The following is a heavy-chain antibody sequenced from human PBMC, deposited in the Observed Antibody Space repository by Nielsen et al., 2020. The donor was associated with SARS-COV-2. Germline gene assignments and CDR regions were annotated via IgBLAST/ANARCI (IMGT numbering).Heavy chain of an antibody. CDR3: AKGERELDP. D-gene: IGHD1-7*01. CDR2: IIPVFGTP. CDR1: GGIFGTYP. V-gene: IGHV1-69*06. J-gene: IGHJ5*02. Sequence: SVKVSCKASGGIFGTYPITWVRQAPGQGLEWMGGIIPVFGTPSYAQKFQGRVTITADNFTSTAYMELTSLIYEDTAVYSCAKGERELDPWGQGTLVTVSS.